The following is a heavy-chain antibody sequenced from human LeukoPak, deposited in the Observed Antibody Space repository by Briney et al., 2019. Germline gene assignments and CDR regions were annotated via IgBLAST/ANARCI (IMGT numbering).Heavy chain of an antibody. D-gene: IGHD1-26*01. V-gene: IGHV3-23*01. CDR3: AKDLGGSYWGFDY. CDR2: ISGSGGST. J-gene: IGHJ4*02. Sequence: GGSLRLSCAASGFTFSSYAMSWVRQAPGKGLEWVSAISGSGGSTYYADSVKGRFTISRDNSKNTLYLKMNSLRAEDTAVYYCAKDLGGSYWGFDYWGQGTLVTVSS. CDR1: GFTFSSYA.